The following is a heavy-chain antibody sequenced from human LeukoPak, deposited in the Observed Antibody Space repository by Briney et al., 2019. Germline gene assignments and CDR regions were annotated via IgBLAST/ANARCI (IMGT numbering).Heavy chain of an antibody. CDR1: GGTFSSYA. Sequence: GSSVKVSCKASGGTFSSYAISWVRQAPGQGLEWMGRIIPIFGIANYAQKLQGRVTMTTDTSTSTAYMELRSLRSDDTAVYYCAALGYCSGGSCYLGGWFDPWGQGTLVTVSS. J-gene: IGHJ5*02. V-gene: IGHV1-69*04. CDR2: IIPIFGIA. D-gene: IGHD2-15*01. CDR3: AALGYCSGGSCYLGGWFDP.